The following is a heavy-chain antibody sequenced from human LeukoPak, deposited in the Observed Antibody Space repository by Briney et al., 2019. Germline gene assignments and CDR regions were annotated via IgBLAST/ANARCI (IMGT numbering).Heavy chain of an antibody. CDR3: ARDEGYSSGWYTDAFDI. V-gene: IGHV4-4*07. J-gene: IGHJ3*02. CDR2: IYTSGST. CDR1: GGSISSYY. D-gene: IGHD6-19*01. Sequence: PSETLSLTCTVSGGSISSYYWSWIRQPAGKGLEWIGRIYTSGSTNYNSSLKSRVTMSVDTSKNQFSLNLSSVTAADTAVYYCARDEGYSSGWYTDAFDIWGRGTMVTVSS.